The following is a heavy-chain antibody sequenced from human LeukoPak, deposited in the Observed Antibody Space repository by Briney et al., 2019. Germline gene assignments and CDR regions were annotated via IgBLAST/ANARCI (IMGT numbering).Heavy chain of an antibody. D-gene: IGHD3-22*01. CDR2: IYYRGST. V-gene: IGHV4-59*01. CDR3: ARDLSNYYESGGTRRYYYMDV. J-gene: IGHJ6*03. Sequence: PSETLSLTCTVSGGSISSYYWSWLRQPPGKGLEYIGYIYYRGSTNYNPSLKSRVTISLDTSKNQFSLKLDSVTAADTAVYYCARDLSNYYESGGTRRYYYMDVWGKGTTVTVSS. CDR1: GGSISSYY.